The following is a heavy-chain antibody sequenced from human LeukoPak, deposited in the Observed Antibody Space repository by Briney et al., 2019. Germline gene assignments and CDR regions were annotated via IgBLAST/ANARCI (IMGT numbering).Heavy chain of an antibody. V-gene: IGHV4-39*07. D-gene: IGHD3-3*01. CDR3: ARGRYYDFWSGYYSYFDY. J-gene: IGHJ4*02. CDR1: GGSISSSSYY. CDR2: IYYSGST. Sequence: SETLSLTCTVSGGSISSSSYYWGWIRQPPGKGLEWIGSIYYSGSTYYNPSLKSRVTISVDTSKNQFSLKLSSVTAADTAVYYCARGRYYDFWSGYYSYFDYWGQGTLVTVSS.